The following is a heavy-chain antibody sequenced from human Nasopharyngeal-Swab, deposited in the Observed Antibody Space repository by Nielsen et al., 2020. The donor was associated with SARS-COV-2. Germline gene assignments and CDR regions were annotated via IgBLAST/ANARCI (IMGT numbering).Heavy chain of an antibody. Sequence: GESLKISCAASGFTFSSYEMNWVRQAPGKGLEWVSYISSSGSTIYYADSVKGRFTISRDNSKNTLYLQMNSLRAEDTAVYYCAKGGPSEVAGEYFDYWGQGTLVTVSS. CDR2: ISSSGSTI. V-gene: IGHV3-48*03. J-gene: IGHJ4*02. D-gene: IGHD3-10*01. CDR3: AKGGPSEVAGEYFDY. CDR1: GFTFSSYE.